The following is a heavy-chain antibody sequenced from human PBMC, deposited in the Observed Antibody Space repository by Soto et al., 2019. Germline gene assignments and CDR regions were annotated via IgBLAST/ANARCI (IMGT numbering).Heavy chain of an antibody. CDR2: IIPVFGIA. D-gene: IGHD3-9*01. J-gene: IGHJ6*02. Sequence: SVKVSCKASGGTFSRYSFTWVRQAPGHGLEWVGRIIPVFGIASYAQKVQGRVTITAGKSTSTAYMELSSLRSEDTAVYYCAGEDGDRETGLVPAVMAEMDAGGQGPTVTVPS. V-gene: IGHV1-69*02. CDR3: AGEDGDRETGLVPAVMAEMDA. CDR1: GGTFSRYS.